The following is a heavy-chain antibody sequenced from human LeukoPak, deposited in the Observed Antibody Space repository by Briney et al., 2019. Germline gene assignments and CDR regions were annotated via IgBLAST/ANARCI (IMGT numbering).Heavy chain of an antibody. J-gene: IGHJ4*02. CDR1: GLSFSNNY. V-gene: IGHV3-11*01. Sequence: PGGSLRLSCAASGLSFSNNYMGWQRQLPGKGLECLSYINSDGSMTKYTASVQGRFTISRDNAKRSLFLQMNNLRANDTARYYCAKGSHGWTFDVWGQGSQVTVSS. CDR3: AKGSHGWTFDV. D-gene: IGHD2-2*03. CDR2: INSDGSMT.